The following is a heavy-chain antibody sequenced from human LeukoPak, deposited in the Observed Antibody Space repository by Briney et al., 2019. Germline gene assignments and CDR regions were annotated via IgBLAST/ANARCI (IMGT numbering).Heavy chain of an antibody. D-gene: IGHD1-14*01. CDR1: VGSFSGYY. V-gene: IGHV4-34*01. CDR2: INHSGST. J-gene: IGHJ4*02. Sequence: SETLSLTCAVYVGSFSGYYWSWIRQPPGKGLEWIGEINHSGSTNYNPSLKSRVTISVDTSKNQFSLKLSSVTAADTAVYYCARGRAYVRNFDYWGQGTLVTVSS. CDR3: ARGRAYVRNFDY.